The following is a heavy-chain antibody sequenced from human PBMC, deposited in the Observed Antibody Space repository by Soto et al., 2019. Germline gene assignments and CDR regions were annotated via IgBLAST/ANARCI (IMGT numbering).Heavy chain of an antibody. D-gene: IGHD3-3*01. Sequence: SVKVSCKASGGTFSSHAISWVRQAPGQGLEWMGGIIPIFGTANYAQKFQGRVTITADESTSTAYMELSSLRSEDTAVYYCARGTYYDFWSGVRFDQWGQGSLVTVSS. J-gene: IGHJ4*02. V-gene: IGHV1-69*13. CDR2: IIPIFGTA. CDR1: GGTFSSHA. CDR3: ARGTYYDFWSGVRFDQ.